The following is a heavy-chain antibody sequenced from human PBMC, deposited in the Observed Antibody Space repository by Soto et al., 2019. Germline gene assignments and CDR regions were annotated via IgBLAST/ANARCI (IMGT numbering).Heavy chain of an antibody. CDR3: AREETYYYDSSGYKLLRYYGMDV. CDR2: IIPIFGTA. J-gene: IGHJ6*02. Sequence: QVQLVQSGAEVKKPGSSVKVSCKASGGTFSSYAISWVRQAPGQGLEWMGGIIPIFGTANYAQKFQGRVMITADESTSTAYMELSSLRSEDTAVYYCAREETYYYDSSGYKLLRYYGMDVWGQGTTVTVSS. V-gene: IGHV1-69*01. D-gene: IGHD3-22*01. CDR1: GGTFSSYA.